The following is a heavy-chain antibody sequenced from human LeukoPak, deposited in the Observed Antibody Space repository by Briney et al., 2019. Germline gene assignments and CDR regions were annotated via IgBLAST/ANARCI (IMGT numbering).Heavy chain of an antibody. CDR3: AKDGGQGADY. CDR2: ISGRDGST. J-gene: IGHJ4*02. Sequence: GGALRLSCAASGFTFSTYAMSWVRQAPGKGPEWVSGISGRDGSTYYADPVKGRFTISRDISKNTLHLQMNSLRAEDMAVYYCAKDGGQGADYWGQGTLVTVSS. V-gene: IGHV3-23*01. CDR1: GFTFSTYA. D-gene: IGHD3-16*01.